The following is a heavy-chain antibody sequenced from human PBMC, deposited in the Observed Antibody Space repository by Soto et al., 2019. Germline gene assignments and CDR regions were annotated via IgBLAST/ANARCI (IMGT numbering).Heavy chain of an antibody. D-gene: IGHD2-15*01. CDR1: GGTFSSYT. V-gene: IGHV1-69*02. CDR2: IIPILGIA. CDR3: ARGFPPYCSGGSCYLVESMDV. Sequence: SVKVSCKASGGTFSSYTISWVRQAPGQGLEWMGRIIPILGIANYAQKFQGRVTITADKSTSTAYMELSSLRSEDTAVYYCARGFPPYCSGGSCYLVESMDVWGKGTTVTVSS. J-gene: IGHJ6*03.